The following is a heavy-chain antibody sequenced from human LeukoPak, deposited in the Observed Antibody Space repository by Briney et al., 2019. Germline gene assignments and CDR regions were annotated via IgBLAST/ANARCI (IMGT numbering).Heavy chain of an antibody. CDR3: ARGDYDILDKWFDP. V-gene: IGHV1-2*02. J-gene: IGHJ5*02. CDR2: INPNSGGT. D-gene: IGHD3-9*01. Sequence: GASVKVSCKASGYTFTGYYMHGVRQAPAQGREWMEGINPNSGGTNYAQKVQGRVTMTRDTAISTAYMELSRLRSDDTAVYYCARGDYDILDKWFDPWGQGTLVTVSP. CDR1: GYTFTGYY.